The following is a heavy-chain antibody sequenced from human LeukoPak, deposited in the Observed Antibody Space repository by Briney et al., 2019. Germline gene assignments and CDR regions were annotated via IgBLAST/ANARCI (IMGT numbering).Heavy chain of an antibody. V-gene: IGHV3-30*19. CDR1: AFTFSTYG. D-gene: IGHD2-2*01. CDR3: ARTILPALDY. CDR2: IDYGGSYK. J-gene: IGHJ4*02. Sequence: PGGSLRLSRAASAFTFSTYGMHWVRHAPGKGLEWVSFIDYGGSYKYYADSAKGRFTISRDNSRNTLYLQMNSLRVEDTAVYYCARTILPALDYWGQGTLVTVSS.